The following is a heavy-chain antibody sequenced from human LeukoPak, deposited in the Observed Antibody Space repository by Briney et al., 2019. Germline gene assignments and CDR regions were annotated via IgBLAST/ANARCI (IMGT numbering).Heavy chain of an antibody. V-gene: IGHV3-30*02. CDR2: IRYDGSNK. CDR3: AKGLLRFLEWTFDP. J-gene: IGHJ5*02. D-gene: IGHD3-3*01. Sequence: PGGSLRLSCAASGFTFGSYGMHWVRQAPGKGLEWVAFIRYDGSNKYYADSVKGRFTISRDNSKNTLYLQMNSLRAEDTAVYYCAKGLLRFLEWTFDPWGQGTLVTVSS. CDR1: GFTFGSYG.